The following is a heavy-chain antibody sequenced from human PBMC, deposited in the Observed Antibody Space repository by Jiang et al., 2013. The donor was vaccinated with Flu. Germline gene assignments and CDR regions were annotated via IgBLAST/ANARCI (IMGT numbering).Heavy chain of an antibody. CDR2: TDPSDFYS. V-gene: IGHV5-10-1*01. D-gene: IGHD5-24*01. CDR1: GYSFSSYR. J-gene: IGHJ4*02. CDR3: ARREDGGAYYNY. Sequence: GAEVKKPGEALRISCMGSGYSFSSYRITWMRQVPGKGLEWLGTTDPSDFYSSYSPSFEGHVTISADRSLSTAYLQWNSLKASDTAIYYCARREDGGAYYNYWGQGTLVTVSS.